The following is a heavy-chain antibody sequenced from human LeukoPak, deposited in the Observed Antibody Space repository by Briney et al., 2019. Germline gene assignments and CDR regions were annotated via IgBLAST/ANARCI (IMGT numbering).Heavy chain of an antibody. D-gene: IGHD5-18*01. CDR1: GYSISSGYY. V-gene: IGHV4-38-2*02. CDR2: IYHSGST. Sequence: SETLSLTCTVSGYSISSGYYWGWIRQPPGKGLEWIGSIYHSGSTYYNPSLKSRVTISVDTSKNQFSLKLSSVTAADTAVYYCAREEDSYGYFDFDYWGQGTLVTASS. CDR3: AREEDSYGYFDFDY. J-gene: IGHJ4*02.